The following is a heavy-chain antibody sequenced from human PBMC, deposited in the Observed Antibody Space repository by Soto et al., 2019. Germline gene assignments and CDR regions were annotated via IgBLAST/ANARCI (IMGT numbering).Heavy chain of an antibody. V-gene: IGHV4-59*08. D-gene: IGHD2-15*01. CDR3: ARQVVVVVAATLGVGRVNWFDP. CDR1: GGSISSYY. Sequence: SETLSLTCTVSGGSISSYYWSWIRQPPGKGLEWIGYIYYSGSTNYNPSLKSRVTISVDTSKNQFSLKLSSVTAADTAVYYCARQVVVVVAATLGVGRVNWFDPWGQGTLVTVSS. CDR2: IYYSGST. J-gene: IGHJ5*02.